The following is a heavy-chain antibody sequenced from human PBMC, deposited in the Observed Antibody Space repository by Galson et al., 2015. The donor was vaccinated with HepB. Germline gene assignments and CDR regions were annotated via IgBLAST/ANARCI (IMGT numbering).Heavy chain of an antibody. Sequence: SVKVSCKASGYTFTSYGISWVRQAPGQGLEWMGWISAYNGNTNYAQKFQGRVTITADESTSTAYMELSSLRSEDAAVYYCARVAVAGSSTYYYYYGMDVWGQGTTVTVSS. D-gene: IGHD6-19*01. CDR2: ISAYNGNT. J-gene: IGHJ6*02. CDR3: ARVAVAGSSTYYYYYGMDV. V-gene: IGHV1-18*01. CDR1: GYTFTSYG.